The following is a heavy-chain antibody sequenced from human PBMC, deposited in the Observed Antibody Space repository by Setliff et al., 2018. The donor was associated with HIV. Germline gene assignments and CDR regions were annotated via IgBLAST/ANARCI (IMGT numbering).Heavy chain of an antibody. V-gene: IGHV5-51*01. J-gene: IGHJ4*02. D-gene: IGHD5-12*01. Sequence: PGESLKISCKGSGYSFPTYWIAWVRQMPGKGLEWMGVIYPDESDSRYSPSFRGQVTISADKSTNTAYLQWSSLKASDTAMYYCARRKGGGYNLYYFDFWGQGTLVTVSS. CDR2: IYPDESDS. CDR1: GYSFPTYW. CDR3: ARRKGGGYNLYYFDF.